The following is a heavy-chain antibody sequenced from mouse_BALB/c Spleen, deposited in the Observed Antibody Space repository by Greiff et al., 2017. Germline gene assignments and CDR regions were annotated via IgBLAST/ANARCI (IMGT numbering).Heavy chain of an antibody. J-gene: IGHJ3*01. D-gene: IGHD2-13*01. CDR3: ARHTDCDPIAY. V-gene: IGHV5-12-2*01. CDR2: ISNGGGST. Sequence: DVHLVESGGGLVQPGGSLKLSCAASGFTFSSYTMSWVRQTPEKRLEWVAYISNGGGSTYYPDTVKGRFTISRDNAKNTLYLQMSSLKSEDTAVYYCARHTDCDPIAYWGQGTLVTVSS. CDR1: GFTFSSYT.